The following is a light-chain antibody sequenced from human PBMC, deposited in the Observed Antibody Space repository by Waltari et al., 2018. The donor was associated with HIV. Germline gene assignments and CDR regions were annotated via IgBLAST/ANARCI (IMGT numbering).Light chain of an antibody. V-gene: IGKV3-15*01. J-gene: IGKJ4*01. CDR2: GAS. CDR1: QSVSSN. Sequence: ERVMTQSPATLSVSPGERATLSCRASQSVSSNLAWYQQKPGQAPRLLIYGASTRASGIPARFSGSGSGTEFTLTISSLQSEDLAVYYCQQYNNWPPKGLTFGGGTKVEIK. CDR3: QQYNNWPPKGLT.